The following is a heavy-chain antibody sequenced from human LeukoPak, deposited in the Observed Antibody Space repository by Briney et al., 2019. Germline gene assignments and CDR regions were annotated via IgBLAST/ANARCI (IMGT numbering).Heavy chain of an antibody. V-gene: IGHV4-31*03. D-gene: IGHD6-19*01. CDR3: ARLSSRWYFSPDY. Sequence: SETLSLTCTVSGGSISNGGYYWSWIRQHPGKGLEWIGYIYYSGSTYYNPSLKSRVTISVDTSKNQFSLNLSSVTAADTAVYYCARLSSRWYFSPDYWGQGTLVTVSS. J-gene: IGHJ4*02. CDR2: IYYSGST. CDR1: GGSISNGGYY.